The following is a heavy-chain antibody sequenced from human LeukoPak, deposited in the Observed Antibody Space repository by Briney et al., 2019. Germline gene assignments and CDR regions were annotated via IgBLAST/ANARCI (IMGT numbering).Heavy chain of an antibody. D-gene: IGHD2-2*03. CDR1: GGSISSYY. Sequence: SETLSLTCTVSGGSISSYYWSWIRQPAGKGLEWIGRIYTSGSTNYNPSLKSRVTMSVDTSKNQFSLKLSSVTAADTAVYYCARGGYCSSTSCYDEYDHWGQGTLVTVSS. V-gene: IGHV4-4*07. CDR2: IYTSGST. CDR3: ARGGYCSSTSCYDEYDH. J-gene: IGHJ4*02.